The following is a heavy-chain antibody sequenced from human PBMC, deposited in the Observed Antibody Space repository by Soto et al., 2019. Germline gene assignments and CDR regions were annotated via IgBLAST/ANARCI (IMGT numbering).Heavy chain of an antibody. D-gene: IGHD1-26*01. Sequence: GGSLRLSCAASGFTFSSYSMNWVRQAPGKGLEWVSSISSSSSYIYYADSVKGRFTISRDNAKNSLYLQMNSLRAEDTAVYYCARGSFSESSALDYWGQGTLVTVSS. CDR3: ARGSFSESSALDY. CDR1: GFTFSSYS. J-gene: IGHJ4*02. CDR2: ISSSSSYI. V-gene: IGHV3-21*01.